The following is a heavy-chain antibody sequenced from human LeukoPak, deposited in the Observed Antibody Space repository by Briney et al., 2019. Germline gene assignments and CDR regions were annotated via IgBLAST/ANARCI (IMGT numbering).Heavy chain of an antibody. CDR2: IKEDGSEK. J-gene: IGHJ4*02. Sequence: GGSLRLSCAASGFTFSSYWMSWVRQAPGKGLEWVANIKEDGSEKYHVDSVKGRFTISRDNAENSLYLQMNSLRVEDTAVFYCARRAAGVGTVDYWGQGTLVTVSS. D-gene: IGHD6-13*01. CDR1: GFTFSSYW. V-gene: IGHV3-7*05. CDR3: ARRAAGVGTVDY.